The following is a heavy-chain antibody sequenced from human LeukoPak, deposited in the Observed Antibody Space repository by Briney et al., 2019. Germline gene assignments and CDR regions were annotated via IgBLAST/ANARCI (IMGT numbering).Heavy chain of an antibody. V-gene: IGHV1-2*02. CDR3: APTNTWHYFFDY. CDR1: GYTFANYY. D-gene: IGHD2-21*01. Sequence: ASVKVSCKASGYTFANYYMHWVRQAPGQGLEWMGWINPNSGDTDYAQKFQGRVTLTRDTSISTAYMELSRLRSDDTAVYYCAPTNTWHYFFDYWGQGALVIVSS. CDR2: INPNSGDT. J-gene: IGHJ4*02.